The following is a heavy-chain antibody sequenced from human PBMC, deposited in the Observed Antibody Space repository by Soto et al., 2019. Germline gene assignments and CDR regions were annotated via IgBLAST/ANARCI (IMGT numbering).Heavy chain of an antibody. CDR2: IYWDDDK. Sequence: QITLKESGPTLVRPTQTLTLTCTFSGFSLSTSGVGVGWIRQPPGKALEWLALIYWDDDKRYSPSLKSRLTSNKATSKIQVVLTMTNVDPVDKATYCCADSDGYFAWLRVFDFWGQGTLVTVSS. CDR1: GFSLSTSGVG. CDR3: ADSDGYFAWLRVFDF. D-gene: IGHD3-9*01. J-gene: IGHJ4*02. V-gene: IGHV2-5*02.